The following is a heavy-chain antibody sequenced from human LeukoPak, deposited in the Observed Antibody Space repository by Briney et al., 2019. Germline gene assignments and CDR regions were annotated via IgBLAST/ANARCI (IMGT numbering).Heavy chain of an antibody. CDR1: GFTFSGYP. D-gene: IGHD6-19*01. CDR3: ARDGVAGTCFDY. J-gene: IGHJ4*02. Sequence: PGGSLRLSCAASGFTFSGYPMHWVRQAPGKGLEWVAVISYDGSNKYYADSVKGRFTISRDNFKNTLYLQMNSLRAEDTAVYYCARDGVAGTCFDYWGQGTLVTVSS. V-gene: IGHV3-30-3*01. CDR2: ISYDGSNK.